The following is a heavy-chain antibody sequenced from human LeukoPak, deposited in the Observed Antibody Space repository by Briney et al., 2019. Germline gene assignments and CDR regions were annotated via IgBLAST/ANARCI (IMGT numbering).Heavy chain of an antibody. CDR1: GGTFSSYA. CDR3: ARRSRNGDFDI. V-gene: IGHV1-69*04. J-gene: IGHJ3*02. Sequence: SVTVSCKASGGTFSSYAISWVRQAPAQGLEWMGRIIPILGIANYAQKFQGRVTITADKSTRTDYMELNSLRSEHTVVYYCARRSRNGDFDIWGQGTMVTVS. D-gene: IGHD2-8*01. CDR2: IIPILGIA.